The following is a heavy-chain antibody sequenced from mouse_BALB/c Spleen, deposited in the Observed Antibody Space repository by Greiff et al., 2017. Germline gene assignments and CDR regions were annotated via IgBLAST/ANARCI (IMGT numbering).Heavy chain of an antibody. CDR1: GFTFSSYG. V-gene: IGHV5-6*01. Sequence: EVNVVESGGDLVKPGGSLKLSCAASGFTFSSYGMSWVRQTPDKRLEWVATISSGGSYTYYPDSVKGRFTISRDNAKNTLYLQMSSLKSEDTAMYYCARHVLRLQGYAMDYWGQGTSVTVSS. CDR3: ARHVLRLQGYAMDY. J-gene: IGHJ4*01. D-gene: IGHD1-2*01. CDR2: ISSGGSYT.